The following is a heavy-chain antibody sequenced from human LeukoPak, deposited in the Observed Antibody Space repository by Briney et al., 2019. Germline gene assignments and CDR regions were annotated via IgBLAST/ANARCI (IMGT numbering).Heavy chain of an antibody. J-gene: IGHJ3*02. D-gene: IGHD5-24*01. CDR3: ARIVEMATGNDAFDI. CDR2: IYYSGST. CDR1: GGSISSSSYY. V-gene: IGHV4-39*07. Sequence: PSETLSLTCTVSGGSISSSSYYWGWIRQPPGKGLEWIASIYYSGSTNYNPSLKSRVTISVDTSKNQFSLKLSSVTAADTAVYYCARIVEMATGNDAFDIWGQGTMVTVSS.